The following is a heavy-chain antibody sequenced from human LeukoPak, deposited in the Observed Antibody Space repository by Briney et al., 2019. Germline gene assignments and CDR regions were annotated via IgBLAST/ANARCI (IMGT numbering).Heavy chain of an antibody. V-gene: IGHV3-23*01. J-gene: IGHJ4*02. CDR1: GFTFSSYA. Sequence: GGSLRLSCAASGFTFSSYAMSWVRHAPGKGLEWVSAISGSGGSTYYADSVKGRFTISRDNSKNTLYLRMNSLRAEDTAVYYCAKRELWFGELSDWGQGTLVTVSS. CDR2: ISGSGGST. D-gene: IGHD3-10*01. CDR3: AKRELWFGELSD.